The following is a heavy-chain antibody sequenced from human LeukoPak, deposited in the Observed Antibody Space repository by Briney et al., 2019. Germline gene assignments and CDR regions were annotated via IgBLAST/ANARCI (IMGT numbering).Heavy chain of an antibody. CDR1: GGSISSSNW. CDR3: ARGGYYGSGNDFRFDP. CDR2: IYHSGST. J-gene: IGHJ5*02. V-gene: IGHV4-4*02. Sequence: PSGTLSLTCAVSGGSISSSNWWSWVRQPPGKGLEWIGEIYHSGSTNYNPSLKSRVTISVDTSKSQFSLKLGSVTAADTAIYYCARGGYYGSGNDFRFDPWGQGTLVTVSS. D-gene: IGHD3-10*01.